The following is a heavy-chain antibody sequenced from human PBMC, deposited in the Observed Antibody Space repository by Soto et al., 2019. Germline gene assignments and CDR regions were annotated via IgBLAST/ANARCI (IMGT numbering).Heavy chain of an antibody. D-gene: IGHD6-19*01. CDR2: ISHEGNSK. J-gene: IGHJ4*02. CDR3: AKTITLSPSDDSRGRGALIDR. Sequence: QVHLVESGGGVVQPGGSLRLSCAASGFTFSVFGMHWVRQAPGKGPEWVAVISHEGNSKHYADSVKGRFTISRDNAKNTLSLLMHSLRPEDTALYYCAKTITLSPSDDSRGRGALIDRWGQGTLVTVSS. V-gene: IGHV3-30*18. CDR1: GFTFSVFG.